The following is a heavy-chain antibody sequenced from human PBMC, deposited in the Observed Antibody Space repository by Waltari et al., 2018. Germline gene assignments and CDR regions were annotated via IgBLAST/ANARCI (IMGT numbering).Heavy chain of an antibody. Sequence: VQLVQSGAEAKKPEASVKVSCQDSGYPFNDYYIYWVRQAPGQGLEWVGYINPKTGGTAFAQKFRGMVTMTSDTSISTADMELSGLTSDDTAVYYCARDGIGGAHLDYWGQGTLVTVSS. CDR2: INPKTGGT. CDR3: ARDGIGGAHLDY. CDR1: GYPFNDYY. V-gene: IGHV1-2*02. D-gene: IGHD1-26*01. J-gene: IGHJ4*02.